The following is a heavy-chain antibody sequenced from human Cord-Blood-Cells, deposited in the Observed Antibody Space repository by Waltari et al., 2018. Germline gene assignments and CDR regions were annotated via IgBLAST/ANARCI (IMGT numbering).Heavy chain of an antibody. CDR1: GVTFSSYA. V-gene: IGHV3-30*04. CDR3: VVGLKAAGKDY. CDR2: ISYDGSNK. J-gene: IGHJ4*02. Sequence: QVQLVESGGGVVQPGRSLRLSCAASGVTFSSYAMHGVRQAPGKGLEWVAVISYDGSNKYYADSVKGRFTISRDNSKNTLYLQMNSLRAEDTAVYYCVVGLKAAGKDYWGQGTLVTVSS. D-gene: IGHD6-13*01.